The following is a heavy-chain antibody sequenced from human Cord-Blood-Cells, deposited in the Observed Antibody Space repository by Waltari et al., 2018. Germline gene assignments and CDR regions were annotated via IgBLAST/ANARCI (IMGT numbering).Heavy chain of an antibody. CDR2: IYYSGST. V-gene: IGHV4-39*07. Sequence: QLQLQESGPGLVKPSETLSLTCTVSGGSISSSSYYWGWIRQPPGKGLEWIGSIYYSGSTYYNPSLKSRVTISVDTSKNQFSLKLSSVTAADTAVYYCGYYDSSGYYYRGGDEYFQHWGQGTLVTVSS. J-gene: IGHJ1*01. D-gene: IGHD3-22*01. CDR1: GGSISSSSYY. CDR3: GYYDSSGYYYRGGDEYFQH.